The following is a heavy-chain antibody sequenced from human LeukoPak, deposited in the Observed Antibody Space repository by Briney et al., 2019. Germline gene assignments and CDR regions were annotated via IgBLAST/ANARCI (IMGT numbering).Heavy chain of an antibody. CDR2: INPSGRST. CDR3: ARGGGGYDHYYGVDV. J-gene: IGHJ6*04. D-gene: IGHD5-12*01. Sequence: EASVKVSCKASGYTFTSYYMHWVRQAPGQGLEWMGIINPSGRSTSYAQKFQGRVTMTRDTSTSTVYMELSSLRSEDTAVYYCARGGGGYDHYYGVDVWGKGTTVTVSS. V-gene: IGHV1-46*01. CDR1: GYTFTSYY.